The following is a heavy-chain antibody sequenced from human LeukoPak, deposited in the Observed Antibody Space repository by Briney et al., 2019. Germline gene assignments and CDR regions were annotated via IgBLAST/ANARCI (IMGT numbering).Heavy chain of an antibody. CDR2: INPSGGST. D-gene: IGHD3-22*01. J-gene: IGHJ4*02. CDR3: ARGFPAMTHYDSSGYYWNY. Sequence: ASVKVSCKASGYTFTSYYMHWVRQAPGQGLEWMGIINPSGGSTSYAQKFQGRVTMTRDTSTSTVYMELSSLRSEDMAVYYCARGFPAMTHYDSSGYYWNYWGQGTLVTVSS. CDR1: GYTFTSYY. V-gene: IGHV1-46*01.